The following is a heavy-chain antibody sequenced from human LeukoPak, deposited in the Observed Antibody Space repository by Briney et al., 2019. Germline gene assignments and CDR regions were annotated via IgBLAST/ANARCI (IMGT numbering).Heavy chain of an antibody. CDR1: GASISSFY. CDR3: ARVASSVPDY. Sequence: SETLSPTCTVSGASISSFYWSWIRQPPGKGLEWIGYVHYNGDTSYNPSLKSRATISVDTSRNQFSLKLSSVTAADTAVYYCARVASSVPDYWGQGTLVTVSS. J-gene: IGHJ4*02. V-gene: IGHV4-59*01. CDR2: VHYNGDT. D-gene: IGHD6-19*01.